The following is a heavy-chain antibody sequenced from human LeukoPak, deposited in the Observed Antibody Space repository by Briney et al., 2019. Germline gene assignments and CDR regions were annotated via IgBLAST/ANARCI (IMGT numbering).Heavy chain of an antibody. V-gene: IGHV4-4*07. J-gene: IGHJ3*02. Sequence: SETLSLTCTVSGGSISSYYWSWIRQPAGKGLEWIGRIYTSGSTNYNPSLKSRVTMSVDTSKNQFSLKLSSVTAADTAVYYCARDAERDYGGNSGDRDAFDIWGQGTMVTVSS. CDR2: IYTSGST. CDR1: GGSISSYY. CDR3: ARDAERDYGGNSGDRDAFDI. D-gene: IGHD4-23*01.